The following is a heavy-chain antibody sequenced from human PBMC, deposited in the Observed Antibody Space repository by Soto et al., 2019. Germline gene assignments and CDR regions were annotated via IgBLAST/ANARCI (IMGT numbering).Heavy chain of an antibody. V-gene: IGHV1-46*01. Sequence: GASVKVSCKASGYTFTSYYMHWVRQAPGQGLEWMGIINPSGGSTSYAQKFQGRVTMTRDTSTSTVYMELSSLRSEDTAVYYCARGGVSYSSSWQPPPYPLNWFDPWGQGTLVTVSS. D-gene: IGHD6-13*01. CDR1: GYTFTSYY. J-gene: IGHJ5*02. CDR2: INPSGGST. CDR3: ARGGVSYSSSWQPPPYPLNWFDP.